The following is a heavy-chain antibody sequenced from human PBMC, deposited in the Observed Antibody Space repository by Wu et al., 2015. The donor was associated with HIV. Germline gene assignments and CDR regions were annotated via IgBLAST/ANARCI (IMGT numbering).Heavy chain of an antibody. D-gene: IGHD6-6*01. CDR3: ARDLEYSSSPYYYYYYMDV. Sequence: QVQLVQSGAEVKKPGSSVKVSCKASGGTFSSNAISWVRQAPGQGLQWMGRIMPIFGSAHYAQNFQGRVTITADTSTSTAYMELRSLRSDDTAVYYCARDLEYSSSPYYYYYYMDVWGKGTTVTVSS. CDR1: GGTFSSNA. V-gene: IGHV1-69*13. CDR2: IMPIFGSA. J-gene: IGHJ6*03.